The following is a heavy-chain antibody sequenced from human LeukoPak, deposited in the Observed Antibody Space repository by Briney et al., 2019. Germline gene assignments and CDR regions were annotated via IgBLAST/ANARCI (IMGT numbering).Heavy chain of an antibody. Sequence: PSETLSLTCAVYGGSFSGYYWSWIRQPPGKGLEWIGEINHSGSTNYNPSLKSRVTISVDTSKNQFSLKLSSVTAADTAVYYCAREGRWQVPGLDYWGQGTLVTVSS. CDR3: AREGRWQVPGLDY. CDR2: INHSGST. J-gene: IGHJ4*02. D-gene: IGHD6-19*01. CDR1: GGSFSGYY. V-gene: IGHV4-34*01.